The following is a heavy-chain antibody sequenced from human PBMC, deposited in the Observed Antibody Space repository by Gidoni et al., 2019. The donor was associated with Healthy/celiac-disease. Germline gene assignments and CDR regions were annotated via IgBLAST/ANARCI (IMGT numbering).Heavy chain of an antibody. J-gene: IGHJ6*02. CDR2: IIGSGGST. D-gene: IGHD2-2*01. CDR3: AKDWSRFRPRKEYQLLLGVDGMDV. Sequence: PGKGLEWVSAIIGSGGSTYSAASVKGRFTISRDNSKNTLYLQMNSLRAEDTAVYYCAKDWSRFRPRKEYQLLLGVDGMDVWGQGTTVTVSS. V-gene: IGHV3-23*01.